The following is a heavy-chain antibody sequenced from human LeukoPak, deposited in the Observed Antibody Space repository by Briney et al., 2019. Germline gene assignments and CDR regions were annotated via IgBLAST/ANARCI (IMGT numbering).Heavy chain of an antibody. Sequence: SETLSLTCTVSVGSISNYYWGWIRQPPGKGREGGGGIYYSGSTNYNPSLKSRLTISVDTPTNHFSLRLTSVTAADTAVYYCARHSETCSGGSCFLDYFDYWGQGTLVTVSS. D-gene: IGHD2-15*01. CDR2: IYYSGST. V-gene: IGHV4-59*08. CDR3: ARHSETCSGGSCFLDYFDY. J-gene: IGHJ4*02. CDR1: VGSISNYY.